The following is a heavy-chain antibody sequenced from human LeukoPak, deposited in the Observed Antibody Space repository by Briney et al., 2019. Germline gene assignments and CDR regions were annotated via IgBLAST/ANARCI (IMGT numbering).Heavy chain of an antibody. J-gene: IGHJ3*02. CDR3: ARHGTLWFGELFQLSAFDI. CDR1: GGSISSGGYY. CDR2: IYYSGST. D-gene: IGHD3-10*01. V-gene: IGHV4-31*03. Sequence: SETLSLTCTVSGGSISSGGYYWSWIRQHPGKGLEWIGYIYYSGSTYYNPSLKSRVTISVDTSKNQFSLKLSSVTAADTAVYYCARHGTLWFGELFQLSAFDIWGQGTMVTVSS.